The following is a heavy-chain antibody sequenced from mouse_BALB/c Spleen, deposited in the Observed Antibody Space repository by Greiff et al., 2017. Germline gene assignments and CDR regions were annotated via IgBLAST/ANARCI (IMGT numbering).Heavy chain of an antibody. J-gene: IGHJ3*01. D-gene: IGHD2-4*01. Sequence: DVKLVESGGGLVQPGGSRKLSCAASGFTFSSFGMHWVRQAPEKGLEWVAYISSGSSTIYYADTVKGRFTISRDNPKNTLFLQMTSLRSEDTAMYYCARSWDYAWFAYWGQGTLVTVSA. CDR3: ARSWDYAWFAY. CDR2: ISSGSSTI. V-gene: IGHV5-17*02. CDR1: GFTFSSFG.